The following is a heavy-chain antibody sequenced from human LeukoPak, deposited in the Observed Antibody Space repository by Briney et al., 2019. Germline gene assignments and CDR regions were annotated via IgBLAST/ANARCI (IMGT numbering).Heavy chain of an antibody. CDR3: AREDANTTTGRALDY. J-gene: IGHJ4*02. Sequence: SDTLSLTCIVSGGSISNYFWTWIRQPAGKGLEWIGRIHASGTTNYNPSLKSRVTLSLDTSKSQSSLNLSSVTAADTAVYYCAREDANTTTGRALDYWGQGALITVSS. V-gene: IGHV4-4*07. CDR1: GGSISNYF. D-gene: IGHD1-14*01. CDR2: IHASGTT.